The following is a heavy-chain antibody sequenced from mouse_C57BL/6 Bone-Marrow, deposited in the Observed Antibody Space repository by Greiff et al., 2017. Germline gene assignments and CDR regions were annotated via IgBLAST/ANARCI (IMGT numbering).Heavy chain of an antibody. D-gene: IGHD2-2*01. CDR1: GFSFNTYA. CDR3: VYGYDDGYYARDY. Sequence: EVQGVESGGGLVQPKGSLKLSCAASGFSFNTYAMNWVRQAPGKGLEWVARIRSKSNNYATYYADSVKDRFTISRDDSESMLYLQMNNLKTEDTAMYYWVYGYDDGYYARDYWGQGTSVTVSS. CDR2: IRSKSNNYAT. J-gene: IGHJ4*01. V-gene: IGHV10-1*01.